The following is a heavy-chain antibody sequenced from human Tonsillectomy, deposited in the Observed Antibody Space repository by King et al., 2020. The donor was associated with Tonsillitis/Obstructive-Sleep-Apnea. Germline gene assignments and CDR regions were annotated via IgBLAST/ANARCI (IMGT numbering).Heavy chain of an antibody. CDR2: IYYTGSI. V-gene: IGHV4-28*05. J-gene: IGHJ6*03. CDR1: GYSISSNNW. D-gene: IGHD6-13*01. CDR3: ARGPAGTFYYYMDV. Sequence: VQLRESGPGLVKPSDTLSLTCAVSGYSISSNNWWGWIRQPPGKGLEWIGFIYYTGSIYYNPSLKSRVTMSVDTSKHQFSLRLSSVTAVDTAVYYCARGPAGTFYYYMDVWGKGTTVTVSS.